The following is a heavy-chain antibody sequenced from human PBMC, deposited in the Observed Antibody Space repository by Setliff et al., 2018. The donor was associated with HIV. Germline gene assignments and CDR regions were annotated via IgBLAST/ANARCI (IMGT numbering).Heavy chain of an antibody. CDR3: ANLWEMGA. V-gene: IGHV3-21*04. D-gene: IGHD1-26*01. J-gene: IGHJ5*02. CDR1: GFTFTNFE. Sequence: PGGSLRLSCAASGFTFTNFEFNWVRQAPGKGLEWVSSISSSSAYIYYADSVKGRFTISRDNSKSTVYLQMDSLRAEDTALYLCANLWEMGAWGQGTLVTVSS. CDR2: ISSSSAYI.